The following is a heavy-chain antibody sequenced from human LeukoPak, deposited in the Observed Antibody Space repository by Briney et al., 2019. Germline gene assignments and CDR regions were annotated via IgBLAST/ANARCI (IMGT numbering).Heavy chain of an antibody. J-gene: IGHJ5*01. Sequence: GGSLTLSRAPSGFTFSTYSMNWVRQAPGKTLEWVSSISSGGRHTYYADSVKGRCTISRDNAKNSLFLHINSLRADDTAVYYCARESFDSWGQGVLVIVSS. CDR3: ARESFDS. CDR1: GFTFSTYS. CDR2: ISSGGRHT. V-gene: IGHV3-21*01.